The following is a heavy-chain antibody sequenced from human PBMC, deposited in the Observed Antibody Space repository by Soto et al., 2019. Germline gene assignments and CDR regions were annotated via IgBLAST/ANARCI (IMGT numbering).Heavy chain of an antibody. CDR2: IKQDGSEK. D-gene: IGHD6-13*01. CDR3: ARDSVFLYSSSWYFYFDY. Sequence: GGSLRLSCAASGFTFSSYWMSWVRQAPGKGLEWVANIKQDGSEKYYVDSVKGRFTISRDNAKNSLYLQMNSLRAEDTAVYYCARDSVFLYSSSWYFYFDYWGQGTLVTVSS. V-gene: IGHV3-7*01. CDR1: GFTFSSYW. J-gene: IGHJ4*02.